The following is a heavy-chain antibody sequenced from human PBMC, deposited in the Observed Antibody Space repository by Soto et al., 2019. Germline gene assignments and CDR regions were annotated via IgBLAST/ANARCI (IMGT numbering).Heavy chain of an antibody. CDR3: TKAPHTGRQLFVDN. CDR2: VSFDGRIE. V-gene: IGHV3-30*18. CDR1: GFTFSASA. J-gene: IGHJ4*02. D-gene: IGHD1-26*01. Sequence: PGGSLRLSCAASGFTFSASAMHWARQAPGKGLEWVAVVSFDGRIESYADSVKGRFAISRDNSKNTLYLQMNSLRAEDTAVYYCTKAPHTGRQLFVDNWGQGTLVTVSS.